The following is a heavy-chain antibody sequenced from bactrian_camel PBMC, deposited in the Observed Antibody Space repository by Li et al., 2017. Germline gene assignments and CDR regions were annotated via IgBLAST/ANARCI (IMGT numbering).Heavy chain of an antibody. CDR2: IDREDKT. CDR3: TAALEIPGSTFAY. V-gene: IGHV3S1*01. J-gene: IGHJ6*01. Sequence: QVQLVESGGGLVQPGGALRLSCAASGDAYSRYCMAWFRQVPGKGREGVATIDREDKTTYADSVKGRFTISRDNAKNTLYLQLNSLKTEDTAMYYCTAALEIPGSTFAYWGQGTQVTVS. CDR1: GDAYSRYC. D-gene: IGHD1*01.